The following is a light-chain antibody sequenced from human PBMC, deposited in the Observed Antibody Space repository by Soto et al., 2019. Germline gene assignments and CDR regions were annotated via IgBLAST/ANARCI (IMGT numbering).Light chain of an antibody. V-gene: IGKV3-20*01. CDR1: QSVSSSY. CDR3: QQYGGSPLYT. J-gene: IGKJ2*01. Sequence: EIVLTQSPGTLSLSPGERATLSCRASQSVSSSYLAWYQKKPGQAPRLLIYGASSRATGIPDRFSGSGSGTDFPLTISRLEPEEFAVYYCQQYGGSPLYTFGQGTKLEIK. CDR2: GAS.